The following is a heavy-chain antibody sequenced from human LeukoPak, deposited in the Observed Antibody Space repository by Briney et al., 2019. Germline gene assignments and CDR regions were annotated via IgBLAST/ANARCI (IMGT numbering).Heavy chain of an antibody. CDR3: ARQNPAASGQGLDY. D-gene: IGHD6-13*01. CDR2: IHYSGNT. CDR1: GGFISGYY. J-gene: IGHJ4*02. Sequence: SETLSLTCTVSGGFISGYYWSWIRQPPGKGLEWIGYIHYSGNTNYNPSLKSRVTLSVDTSKNQFSLDLTSVTAADTAVYYCARQNPAASGQGLDYWGQGTLVTVSS. V-gene: IGHV4-59*08.